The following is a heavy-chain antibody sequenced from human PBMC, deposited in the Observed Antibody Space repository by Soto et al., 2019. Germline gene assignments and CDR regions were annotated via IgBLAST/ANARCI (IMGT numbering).Heavy chain of an antibody. V-gene: IGHV4-59*01. J-gene: IGHJ6*02. Sequence: TSETLSLTCTVSGGSITAYFWSWIRQPPGKGLEWVGYVHSSGNTKYNPSLTSRVTISVDTSQNQFSLKLTSVTAADAAVYYCASAYYYGSGSYPYFYYGMDVWGQGTTVTVSS. CDR1: GGSITAYF. D-gene: IGHD3-10*01. CDR2: VHSSGNT. CDR3: ASAYYYGSGSYPYFYYGMDV.